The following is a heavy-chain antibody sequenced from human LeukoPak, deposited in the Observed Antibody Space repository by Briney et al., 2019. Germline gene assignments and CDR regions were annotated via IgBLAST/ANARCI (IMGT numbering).Heavy chain of an antibody. V-gene: IGHV3-33*01. Sequence: GRSLRLSCAASGFTFSSYGMHWVRQAPGKGLEWVAVIWYDGSNKYYADSVKGRFTISRDNSKNTLYLQMNSLRAEDTAVCYCARGFSSSWYAVGYWGQGTLVTVSS. J-gene: IGHJ4*02. CDR3: ARGFSSSWYAVGY. CDR2: IWYDGSNK. D-gene: IGHD6-13*01. CDR1: GFTFSSYG.